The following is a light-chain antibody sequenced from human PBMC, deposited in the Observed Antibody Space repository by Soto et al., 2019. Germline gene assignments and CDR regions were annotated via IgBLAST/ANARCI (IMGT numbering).Light chain of an antibody. CDR3: NSYSSTNFYV. CDR2: QVT. V-gene: IGLV2-14*01. Sequence: QSALAQPASVSGSPGQSITISCTGSFSDIAVFNYVSWYQQYPGRAPKLLIYQVTSRASGVSHRFSGSKSGNTASLTISGLQPEDEDEYYCNSYSSTNFYVFGTGTRSPS. CDR1: FSDIAVFNY. J-gene: IGLJ1*01.